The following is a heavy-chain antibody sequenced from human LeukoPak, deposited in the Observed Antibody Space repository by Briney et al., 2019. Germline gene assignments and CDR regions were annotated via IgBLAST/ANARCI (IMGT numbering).Heavy chain of an antibody. CDR3: ARNVRMVVAAQRLFDY. CDR1: GYTFTSYG. V-gene: IGHV1-18*01. D-gene: IGHD2-15*01. Sequence: VASVKVSCKASGYTFTSYGISWVRQAPGQGLEWMGWISAYNGNTNYAQKLQGRVTMTTDTSTSTAYMELRSLRSDDTAVYYCARNVRMVVAAQRLFDYWGQGTLVTVSS. J-gene: IGHJ4*02. CDR2: ISAYNGNT.